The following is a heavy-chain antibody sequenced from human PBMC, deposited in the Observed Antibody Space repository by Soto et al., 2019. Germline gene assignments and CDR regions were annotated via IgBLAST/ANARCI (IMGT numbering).Heavy chain of an antibody. CDR3: ARVDITIFGVVIISAFDI. CDR1: GYTFTSYG. D-gene: IGHD3-3*01. Sequence: GAEVKKPGASVKVSCKASGYTFTSYGISWVRQAPGQGLEWMGWISAYNGNTNYAQKLQGRVTMTTDTSTSTAYMELRSLRSDDTAVYYCARVDITIFGVVIISAFDIWGQGTMVTVSS. CDR2: ISAYNGNT. V-gene: IGHV1-18*01. J-gene: IGHJ3*02.